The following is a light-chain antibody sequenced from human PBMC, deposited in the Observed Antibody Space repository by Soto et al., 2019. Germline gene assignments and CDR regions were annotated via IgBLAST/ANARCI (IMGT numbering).Light chain of an antibody. CDR2: DAS. CDR1: QSISTW. Sequence: DIQMTQSPSTLSASVGDGVTITCRASQSISTWLAWYQQKPGKAPKLLIYDASSLESGVPSRFSGSGSGTEFTLTIGRLQPDDFATYYCQLYNTYSLTFGQGTKVDIK. V-gene: IGKV1-5*01. CDR3: QLYNTYSLT. J-gene: IGKJ1*01.